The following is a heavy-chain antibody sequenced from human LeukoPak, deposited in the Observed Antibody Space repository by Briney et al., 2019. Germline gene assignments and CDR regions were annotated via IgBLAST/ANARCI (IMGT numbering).Heavy chain of an antibody. CDR3: AREAYYDSSGYPNFDY. D-gene: IGHD3-22*01. CDR2: IYTSGST. J-gene: IGHJ4*02. V-gene: IGHV4-4*07. CDR1: GGSISSYY. Sequence: PSETLSLTCTVSGGSISSYYWSWIRQPVGKGLEWIGRIYTSGSTNYNPSLKSRVTMSVDTSKNQFSLKLSSVTAADTAVYYCAREAYYDSSGYPNFDYWGQGTLVTVSS.